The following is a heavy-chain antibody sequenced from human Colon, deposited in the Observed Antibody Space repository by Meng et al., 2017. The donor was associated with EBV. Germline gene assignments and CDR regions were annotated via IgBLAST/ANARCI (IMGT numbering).Heavy chain of an antibody. CDR2: IDHRGNT. D-gene: IGHD3-10*01. J-gene: IGHJ5*02. CDR1: GGSFRDYY. CDR3: ARRGPSGNFSP. V-gene: IGHV4-34*01. Sequence: VQLQHGGAGPLRPSETLSRSGAVYGGSFRDYYRTWIRHPPGKGLEWIGEIDHRGNTKYNPSLKSRVTISLDTSKKQFSLKVSSVTAADSAVYYCARRGPSGNFSPWSQGALVTVSS.